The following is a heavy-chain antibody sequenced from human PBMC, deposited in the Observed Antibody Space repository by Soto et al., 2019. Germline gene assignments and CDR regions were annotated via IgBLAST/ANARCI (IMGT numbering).Heavy chain of an antibody. CDR3: ARLGMVGLYYGFDP. V-gene: IGHV3-7*01. CDR1: GIAFPGSC. D-gene: IGHD3-22*01. J-gene: IGHJ5*01. Sequence: RLLRPPGAGLGIAFPGSCLAWVAKDPGKGLEWVGSIKQDGSETYYVDFVKGRFTISGDNAKTSLYLQRTSLRVDDTAVYYCARLGMVGLYYGFDPWGQGTVVTVSS. CDR2: IKQDGSET.